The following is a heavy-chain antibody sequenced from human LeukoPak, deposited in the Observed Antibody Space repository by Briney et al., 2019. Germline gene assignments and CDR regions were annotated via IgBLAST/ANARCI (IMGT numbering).Heavy chain of an antibody. CDR1: GFTFSSYS. V-gene: IGHV3-21*06. CDR3: ARDPPILTGPYYYYMDV. D-gene: IGHD3-9*01. Sequence: GGSLRLSCAVSGFTFSSYSVNWLRQAPGKGLEWVSSISTSSSYIYYAASPKGRFIISRDNAKNSLYLQMNSLRAEDTAVYYCARDPPILTGPYYYYMDVWGKGTTVTISS. J-gene: IGHJ6*03. CDR2: ISTSSSYI.